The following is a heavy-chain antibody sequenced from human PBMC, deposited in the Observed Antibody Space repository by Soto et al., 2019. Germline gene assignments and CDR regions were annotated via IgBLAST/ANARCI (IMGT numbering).Heavy chain of an antibody. Sequence: SETLSLTCTVSGGSMNNYYWSWIRQAPGKGLEWIGYIYYSGSTNYNPSLKSRVTISVDTSKNQFSLNLRSMSPADTAVYYCARVGGLAARTFDYWGPGTLVTVSS. J-gene: IGHJ4*02. CDR2: IYYSGST. V-gene: IGHV4-59*01. CDR1: GGSMNNYY. D-gene: IGHD6-6*01. CDR3: ARVGGLAARTFDY.